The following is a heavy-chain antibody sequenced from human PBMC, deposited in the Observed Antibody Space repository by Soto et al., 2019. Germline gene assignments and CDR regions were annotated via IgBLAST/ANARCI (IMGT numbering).Heavy chain of an antibody. D-gene: IGHD2-8*02. J-gene: IGHJ4*02. CDR2: ILNSADTV. Sequence: EVQLVESGGGLVQPGGSLRLSCVGSGLIFGDYSMNWIRQAPGRGLEWVSFILNSADTVYYADSVKGRFTVSRDNAKNSLFLKMESLRIEETAVYYCTGWRASTGPGYWGQGALVTVSS. CDR3: TGWRASTGPGY. CDR1: GLIFGDYS. V-gene: IGHV3-48*01.